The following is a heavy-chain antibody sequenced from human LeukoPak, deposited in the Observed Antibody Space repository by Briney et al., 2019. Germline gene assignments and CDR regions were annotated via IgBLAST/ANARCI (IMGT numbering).Heavy chain of an antibody. V-gene: IGHV1-3*01. CDR1: GYTFTSYG. CDR3: ARESCSGGSCHYYFDY. J-gene: IGHJ4*02. Sequence: EASVKVSCKASGYTFTSYGISWVRQAPGQRLEWMGWVNAGNGNTKYSQKFQGRVTITRDTSASTAYMELSSLRSEDTAVYYCARESCSGGSCHYYFDYWGQGTLVTVSS. CDR2: VNAGNGNT. D-gene: IGHD2-15*01.